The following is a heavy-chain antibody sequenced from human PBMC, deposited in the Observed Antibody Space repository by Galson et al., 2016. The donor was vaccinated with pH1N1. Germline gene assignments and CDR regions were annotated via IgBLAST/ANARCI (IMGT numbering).Heavy chain of an antibody. D-gene: IGHD3-3*01. CDR3: ARHQSGVGGIPFAFDS. Sequence: RQPPGKGLEWIGTVYRSGATDYNPSLKSRITTSVDTSKNQFSLRLTSVTAADTAMYYCARHQSGVGGIPFAFDSWGQGILVTASS. J-gene: IGHJ4*02. CDR2: VYRSGAT. V-gene: IGHV4-38-2*01.